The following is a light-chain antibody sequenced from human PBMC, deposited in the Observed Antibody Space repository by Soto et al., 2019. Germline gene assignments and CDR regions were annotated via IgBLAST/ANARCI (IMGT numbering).Light chain of an antibody. Sequence: AIRMTQSQSSLSASIWDRVTITCRASHVVSNYLAWYQQKPGKAPKALIYAASFLQSGVPSRFSGSGSGTDVSLTISFLQSENFASYYCQHYYRYPYTFGQGTTLQMK. CDR1: HVVSNY. CDR3: QHYYRYPYT. V-gene: IGKV1-8*01. CDR2: AAS. J-gene: IGKJ2*01.